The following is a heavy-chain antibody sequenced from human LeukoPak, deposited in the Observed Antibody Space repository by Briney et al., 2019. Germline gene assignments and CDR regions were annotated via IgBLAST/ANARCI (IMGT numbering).Heavy chain of an antibody. Sequence: ASVKVSCKASGYTFTGYYMHWVRQAPGQGLEWMGWINPNSGGTNYAQKFQGRVTMTRDTSISTAYMELSRLRSDDTAAYYCARAPEMVVPAAIDYWGQGTLVTVS. V-gene: IGHV1-2*02. CDR1: GYTFTGYY. CDR3: ARAPEMVVPAAIDY. CDR2: INPNSGGT. J-gene: IGHJ4*02. D-gene: IGHD2-2*01.